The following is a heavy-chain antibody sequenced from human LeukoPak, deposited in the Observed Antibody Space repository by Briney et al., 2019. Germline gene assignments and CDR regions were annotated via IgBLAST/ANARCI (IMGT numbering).Heavy chain of an antibody. CDR2: ISYDGSNK. J-gene: IGHJ4*02. CDR1: GFTFSNYA. Sequence: GGSLRLSCAASGFTFSNYAIHWVRQAPGKGLEWVAVISYDGSNKYYADSVKGRFTISRDNSKNTLYLQMNSLRAEDTAVYYCARDFSSAMVTLPFDCWGQGTLVTVSS. CDR3: ARDFSSAMVTLPFDC. D-gene: IGHD5-18*01. V-gene: IGHV3-30-3*01.